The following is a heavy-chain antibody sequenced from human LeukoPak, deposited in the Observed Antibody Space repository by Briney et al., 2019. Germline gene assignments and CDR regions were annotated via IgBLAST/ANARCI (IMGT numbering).Heavy chain of an antibody. Sequence: GGSLRLFCGASGHTFEVYAMHWAPQAPGRGLEGGSGIGWNSGSIGYADSVKGRFTISRDNAKNSLYLQMNSLRAEDTALYYCAKDIAPLGSRGTHFDYWGQGTLVTVSS. CDR1: GHTFEVYA. D-gene: IGHD1-1*01. CDR3: AKDIAPLGSRGTHFDY. J-gene: IGHJ4*02. CDR2: IGWNSGSI. V-gene: IGHV3-9*01.